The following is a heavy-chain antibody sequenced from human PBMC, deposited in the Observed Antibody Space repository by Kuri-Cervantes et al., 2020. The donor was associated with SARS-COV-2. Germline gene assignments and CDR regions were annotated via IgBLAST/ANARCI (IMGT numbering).Heavy chain of an antibody. CDR1: GYTFTGYY. CDR2: INPNSGGT. CDR3: ATTGNYDILTGYYPLDY. V-gene: IGHV1-2*02. Sequence: ASVKVSCKASGYTFTGYYMHWARQAPGQGLEWMGWINPNSGGTNYAQKFQGRVTMTRDTSTDTAYMELSSLRSEDTAVYYCATTGNYDILTGYYPLDYWGQGTLVTVSS. J-gene: IGHJ4*02. D-gene: IGHD3-9*01.